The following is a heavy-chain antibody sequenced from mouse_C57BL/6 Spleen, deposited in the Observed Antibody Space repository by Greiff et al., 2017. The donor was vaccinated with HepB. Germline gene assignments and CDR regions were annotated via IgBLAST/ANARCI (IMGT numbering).Heavy chain of an antibody. Sequence: VHVKQSGAELVKPGASVKLSCTASGFNIKDYYMHWVKQRTEQGLEWIGRIDPEDGETKYAPKFQGKATITADTSSNTAYLQLSSLTSEDTAVYYCAPLYYYGSSYDYAMDYWGQGTSVTVSS. V-gene: IGHV14-2*01. D-gene: IGHD1-1*01. CDR2: IDPEDGET. CDR3: APLYYYGSSYDYAMDY. J-gene: IGHJ4*01. CDR1: GFNIKDYY.